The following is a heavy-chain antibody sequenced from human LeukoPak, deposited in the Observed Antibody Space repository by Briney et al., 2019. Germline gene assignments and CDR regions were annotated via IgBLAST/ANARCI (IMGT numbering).Heavy chain of an antibody. D-gene: IGHD3-9*01. CDR3: AGSSHYDILTGYSEEDAFDI. Sequence: GGSLRLSCSASGFTFSSYAMHWVRQAPGKGLEYISAISHNGGTTYYADSVKGRFTISRDNSKNTLYLQMNSLRVEDTAVYYCAGSSHYDILTGYSEEDAFDIWGQGTMVTVSS. CDR2: ISHNGGTT. V-gene: IGHV3-64*04. CDR1: GFTFSSYA. J-gene: IGHJ3*02.